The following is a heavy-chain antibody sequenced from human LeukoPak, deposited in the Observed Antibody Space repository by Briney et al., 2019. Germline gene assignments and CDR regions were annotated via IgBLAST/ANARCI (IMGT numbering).Heavy chain of an antibody. V-gene: IGHV1-69*05. CDR3: ARDGWGSSWPDY. CDR2: IIPIFGTA. J-gene: IGHJ4*02. CDR1: GGTFSSYA. D-gene: IGHD6-13*01. Sequence: ASVKVSCKASGGTFSSYAISWVRQAPGQGLEWMGGIIPIFGTANYAQKFQGRVTITRDTSASTAYMELSSLRSEDTAVYYCARDGWGSSWPDYWGQGTLVTVSS.